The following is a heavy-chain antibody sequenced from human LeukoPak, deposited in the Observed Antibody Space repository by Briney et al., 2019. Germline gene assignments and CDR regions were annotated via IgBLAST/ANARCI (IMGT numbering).Heavy chain of an antibody. CDR1: GASICSYY. J-gene: IGHJ4*02. Sequence: SETLSLTCTVSGASICSYYWSWIRQPPGKGLEWIGYIYNRGTTSYNPSLKSRVTISVDTSKNQFSLKLSSVTAADTTVYYCARQFVYDSSGYQGFDYWGQGILVTVSS. CDR3: ARQFVYDSSGYQGFDY. CDR2: IYNRGTT. D-gene: IGHD3-22*01. V-gene: IGHV4-59*08.